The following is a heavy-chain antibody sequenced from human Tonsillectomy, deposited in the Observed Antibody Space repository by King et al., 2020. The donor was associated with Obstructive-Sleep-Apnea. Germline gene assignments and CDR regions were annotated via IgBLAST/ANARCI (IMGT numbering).Heavy chain of an antibody. CDR3: ATHYWEYSGTQENEY. CDR1: GGSISSGGYY. CDR2: ISYSGSP. Sequence: QLQESGPGLVKPSQTLSLTCTVSGGSISSGGYYWSWIRQHPGKGLEWIGCISYSGSPAYNPSLKGRVTMSIDTSNNKFSVKLNSVTAADTAEYYCATHYWEYSGTQENEYWGQGNLVNVSP. J-gene: IGHJ4*02. V-gene: IGHV4-31*03. D-gene: IGHD5-12*01.